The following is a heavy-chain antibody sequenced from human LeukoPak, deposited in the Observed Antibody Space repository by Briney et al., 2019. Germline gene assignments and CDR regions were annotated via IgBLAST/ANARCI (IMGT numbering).Heavy chain of an antibody. Sequence: GGSLRLSCAASGFTFSSYAMSWVRQAPGKGLEWVSAISGSGGSTYYADCVKGRFTISRDNSKNTLYLQMNSLRAEDTAVYYCARSVTYQYFQNWGQGTLVTVSS. D-gene: IGHD2-2*01. CDR3: ARSVTYQYFQN. V-gene: IGHV3-23*01. CDR1: GFTFSSYA. CDR2: ISGSGGST. J-gene: IGHJ1*01.